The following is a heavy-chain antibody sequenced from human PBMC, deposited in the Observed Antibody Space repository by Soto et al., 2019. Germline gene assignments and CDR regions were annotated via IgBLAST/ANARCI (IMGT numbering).Heavy chain of an antibody. J-gene: IGHJ3*02. V-gene: IGHV4-39*01. CDR2: IFYSGST. Sequence: SETMSLTCTVSGGSISSSRYYWGWIRQPPGKGLEWIGSIFYSGSTYHNPSLKSRVTISVDTSKNQFSLKLSSVTAADTAVYYCARPPTASLDAFDIWGQGTMVTVSS. CDR1: GGSISSSRYY. CDR3: ARPPTASLDAFDI.